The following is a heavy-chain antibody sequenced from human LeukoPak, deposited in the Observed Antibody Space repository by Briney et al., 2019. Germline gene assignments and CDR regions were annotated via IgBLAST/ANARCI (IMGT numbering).Heavy chain of an antibody. V-gene: IGHV4-59*01. CDR1: GGSISSYY. J-gene: IGHJ1*01. D-gene: IGHD6-13*01. Sequence: ASETLSLTCTVSGGSISSYYWSWIRQPPGKGLEWIGYIYYSENTNYNPSLKSRVTISVDTSKNQFSLKLTCVTAADTAVYYCARSYSSSWYGDFQHWGRGTLVTVSS. CDR2: IYYSENT. CDR3: ARSYSSSWYGDFQH.